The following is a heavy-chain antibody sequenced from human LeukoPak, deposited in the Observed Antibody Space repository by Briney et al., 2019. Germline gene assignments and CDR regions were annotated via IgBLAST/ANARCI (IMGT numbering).Heavy chain of an antibody. Sequence: ASVKVSCKASGYTFTGYYMHWVRQAPGQGLEWVGIINPSGRTTRYAQKFQGRVTMTRDTSTSTLYMELSSLRYEDTAVYYCARDPGGSGDYWGQGTLITVSS. J-gene: IGHJ4*02. CDR3: ARDPGGSGDY. CDR2: INPSGRTT. D-gene: IGHD3-16*01. V-gene: IGHV1-46*01. CDR1: GYTFTGYY.